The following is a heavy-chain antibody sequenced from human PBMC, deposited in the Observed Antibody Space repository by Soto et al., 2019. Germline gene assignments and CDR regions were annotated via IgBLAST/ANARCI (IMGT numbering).Heavy chain of an antibody. CDR1: GYTFTSYD. CDR2: MSPNSGNT. J-gene: IGHJ5*02. V-gene: IGHV1-8*01. Sequence: QVQLVQSGAEVKKPGASVKVSCKAPGYTFTSYDINWVRQATGQGLEWMGWMSPNSGNTGYAQKFQGRVTMTRNTARSTAYMELSSLRSEDTALYYCARDAGYSGYLLNWFDPWGQGTLVPVSS. D-gene: IGHD5-12*01. CDR3: ARDAGYSGYLLNWFDP.